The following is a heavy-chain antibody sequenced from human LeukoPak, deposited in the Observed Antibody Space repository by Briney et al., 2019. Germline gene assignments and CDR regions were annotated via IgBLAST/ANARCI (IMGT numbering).Heavy chain of an antibody. V-gene: IGHV3-74*01. Sequence: GGSLRLSCAASGFIFSRYWMYWVRQAPGKGLVWVSHINPDGTSTNYGDFVKGRFTISRDNAKNTLYLQMNSLRVEDAALYFCASLTHYNSRSFAFDIWGPGTMVTVSS. CDR2: INPDGTST. D-gene: IGHD3-22*01. CDR3: ASLTHYNSRSFAFDI. CDR1: GFIFSRYW. J-gene: IGHJ3*02.